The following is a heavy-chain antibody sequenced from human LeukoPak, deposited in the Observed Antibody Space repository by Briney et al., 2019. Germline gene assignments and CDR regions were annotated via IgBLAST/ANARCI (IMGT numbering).Heavy chain of an antibody. J-gene: IGHJ4*02. CDR1: GFTFSNYA. CDR2: ITDSGGDT. CDR3: AKVDDSSGYYVPNFDY. D-gene: IGHD3-22*01. V-gene: IGHV3-23*01. Sequence: GGSLRLSCAASGFTFSNYAMSWVRQAPGKGLEWFSAITDSGGDTYYADSVKGRFTISRDNSKNTLYLQMNSLRAEDTAVYYCAKVDDSSGYYVPNFDYWGQGTLVTVSS.